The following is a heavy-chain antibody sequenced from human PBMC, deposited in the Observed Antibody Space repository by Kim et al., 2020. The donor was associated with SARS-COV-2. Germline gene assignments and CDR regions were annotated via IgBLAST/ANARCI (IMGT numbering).Heavy chain of an antibody. J-gene: IGHJ6*02. CDR1: GLTFNTYG. CDR3: VKVENYFDSSNYQDIYYYYGMDV. CDR2: ISSDGINK. D-gene: IGHD3-22*01. Sequence: PGGSLILSCVVSGLTFNTYGFHWVRQAPGKGLDWLAVISSDGINKYYLDSVKGRFTISRDNSKNTLYLEMNSLRPEDMAVYYCVKVENYFDSSNYQDIYYYYGMDVWGQGTTVTVSS. V-gene: IGHV3-30*18.